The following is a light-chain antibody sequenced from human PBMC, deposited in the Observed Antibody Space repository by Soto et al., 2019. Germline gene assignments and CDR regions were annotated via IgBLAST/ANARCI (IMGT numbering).Light chain of an antibody. CDR1: QSIARY. Sequence: DIQMTQSPSSLSVSVGDRVTITCRASQSIARYLNWYQQTPGKVTKLLMSAASSLQSAVPTRFSGSGSGTDFTLTINKVQHDDFTIYYCPQSYNSPYTCDQGTKMEIK. V-gene: IGKV1-39*01. CDR3: PQSYNSPYT. CDR2: AAS. J-gene: IGKJ2*01.